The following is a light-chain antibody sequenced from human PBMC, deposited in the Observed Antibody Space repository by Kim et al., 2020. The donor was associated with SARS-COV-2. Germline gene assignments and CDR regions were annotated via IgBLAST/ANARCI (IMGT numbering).Light chain of an antibody. CDR2: QDS. J-gene: IGLJ2*01. CDR3: QAWDSSTAVV. V-gene: IGLV3-1*01. Sequence: VSPGQTASITCSGDKLGDKYSCWYQQKPGQSPVLVIYQDSKRPSGIPERFSGSNSGNTATLTISGTQAMDEADYYCQAWDSSTAVVFGGGTKLTVL. CDR1: KLGDKY.